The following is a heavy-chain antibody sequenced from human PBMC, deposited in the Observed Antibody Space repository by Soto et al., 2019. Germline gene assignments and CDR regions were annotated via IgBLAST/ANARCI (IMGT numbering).Heavy chain of an antibody. CDR2: ISGSGDST. V-gene: IGHV3-23*01. CDR1: GFTFSAFD. D-gene: IGHD3-10*01. Sequence: VGSVRLSCVASGFTFSAFDMNWVRQAPGKGLEWVSDISGSGDSTYYADSVKGRFTISRDNSKNTLYLLLNSLRVEDTAVYYCAKARGMNYYSGTDVWGQGTTVTVSS. CDR3: AKARGMNYYSGTDV. J-gene: IGHJ6*02.